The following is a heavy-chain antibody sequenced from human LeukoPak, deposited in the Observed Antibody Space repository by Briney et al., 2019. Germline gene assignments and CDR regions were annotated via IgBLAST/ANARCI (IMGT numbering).Heavy chain of an antibody. Sequence: GGSLRLSCAAYGFTFSDYYMSWIRQAPGKGLEWVSYISSSSSYTNYADSVKGRFTISRDNAKNSLYLQMNSLRAEDTAVYYCARDLTGTTPGDYWGQGTLVTVSS. CDR2: ISSSSSYT. J-gene: IGHJ4*02. D-gene: IGHD1-20*01. CDR3: ARDLTGTTPGDY. CDR1: GFTFSDYY. V-gene: IGHV3-11*06.